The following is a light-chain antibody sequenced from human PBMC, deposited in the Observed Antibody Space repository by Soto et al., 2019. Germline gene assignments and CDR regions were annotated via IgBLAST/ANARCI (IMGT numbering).Light chain of an antibody. CDR3: QQYGSSPRT. J-gene: IGKJ1*01. CDR1: QSVSSNY. Sequence: ELVMTQSPATLSVSPGERATLSCRASQSVSSNYLAWYQQKPGQAPKLLIYGASSGATGIPDRFSGSGSGTDFTLTISRLEPEDFAVYYCQQYGSSPRTFGQGTKV. V-gene: IGKV3-20*01. CDR2: GAS.